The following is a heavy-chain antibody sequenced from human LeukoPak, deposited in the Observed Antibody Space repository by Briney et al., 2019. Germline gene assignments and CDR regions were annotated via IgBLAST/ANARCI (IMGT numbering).Heavy chain of an antibody. Sequence: GASVKVSCKASGGTFSSYAISRVRQAPGQGLEWMGRIIPIFGIANYAQKFQGRVTITADKSTSTAYMELSSLRSEDTAVYYCARDHFPHVYYYDSSGYLAGMDVWGQGTTVTVSS. CDR1: GGTFSSYA. D-gene: IGHD3-22*01. CDR3: ARDHFPHVYYYDSSGYLAGMDV. CDR2: IIPIFGIA. V-gene: IGHV1-69*04. J-gene: IGHJ6*02.